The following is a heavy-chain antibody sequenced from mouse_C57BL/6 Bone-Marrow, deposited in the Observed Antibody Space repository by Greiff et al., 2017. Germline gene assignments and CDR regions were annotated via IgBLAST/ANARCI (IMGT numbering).Heavy chain of an antibody. CDR2: INPSSGYT. CDR1: GYTFTSYT. V-gene: IGHV1-4*01. D-gene: IGHD2-10*01. CDR3: ARGPPTFAY. Sequence: QVQLKQSGAELARPGASVKMSCKASGYTFTSYTMHWVKQRPGQGLEWIGYINPSSGYTKYNQKFKDKATLTADKSSSTAYMQLSSLTSEDSAVYYCARGPPTFAYWGQGTLVTVSA. J-gene: IGHJ3*01.